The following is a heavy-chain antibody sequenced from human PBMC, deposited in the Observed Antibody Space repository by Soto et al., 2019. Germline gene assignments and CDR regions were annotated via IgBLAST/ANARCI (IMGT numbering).Heavy chain of an antibody. D-gene: IGHD3-3*01. CDR1: GFTVSSNY. J-gene: IGHJ4*02. CDR3: VSVVFGVVNH. Sequence: EVQLVESGGGLVQPGGSLRLSCAASGFTVSSNYMNWVRQAPGKGLEWVSGIYSGGSTYYADYVKDRFPISRHNSNNSLYLQMNSLRVEDPGVYYGVSVVFGVVNHWGQGNLVTVSS. CDR2: IYSGGST. V-gene: IGHV3-53*04.